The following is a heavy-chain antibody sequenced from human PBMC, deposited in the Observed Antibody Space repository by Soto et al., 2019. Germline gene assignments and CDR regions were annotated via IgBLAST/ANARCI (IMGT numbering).Heavy chain of an antibody. CDR3: AKGYGAYSSSSRYDY. Sequence: GGSLRLSCAASGSTFDDYAMHWVRQAPGKGLGWVSGISWNSGSIGYADSVKGRFTISRDNAKNSLYLQMNSLRAEDTALYYCAKGYGAYSSSSRYDYWGQGTLVTVSS. CDR2: ISWNSGSI. CDR1: GSTFDDYA. J-gene: IGHJ4*02. D-gene: IGHD6-6*01. V-gene: IGHV3-9*01.